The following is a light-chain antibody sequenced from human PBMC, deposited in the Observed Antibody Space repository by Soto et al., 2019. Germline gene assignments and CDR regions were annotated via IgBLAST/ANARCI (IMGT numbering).Light chain of an antibody. Sequence: DIQMTQSPSSLSASVGDRVTITCQASQDISNYLNWYQQKSGKAPKLLIYDASNLETGVPSRFSGSGSGTDFTFTISSLQPEDIATYYCQQYDNLLPFGQGTRLEIK. V-gene: IGKV1-33*01. CDR1: QDISNY. CDR3: QQYDNLLP. J-gene: IGKJ5*01. CDR2: DAS.